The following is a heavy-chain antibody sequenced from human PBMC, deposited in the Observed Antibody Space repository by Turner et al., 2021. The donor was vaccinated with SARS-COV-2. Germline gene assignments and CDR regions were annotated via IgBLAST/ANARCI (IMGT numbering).Heavy chain of an antibody. CDR1: DFTFGSYI. D-gene: IGHD1-1*01. CDR3: ARGSPGEDFYYYGMGV. V-gene: IGHV3-21*01. CDR2: ISSSSSYI. J-gene: IGHJ6*02. Sequence: EEQLVVSGGGLVKPGGSLRLSCSASDFTFGSYIMNWVRQAPGKGLEWVSSISSSSSYIYYADSVKGRFTISRDNAKDSLYLQMNSLRAEDTAVYYCARGSPGEDFYYYGMGVWGQGTTVTVSS.